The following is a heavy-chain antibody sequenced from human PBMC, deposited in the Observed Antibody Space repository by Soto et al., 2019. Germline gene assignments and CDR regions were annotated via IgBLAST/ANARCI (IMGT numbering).Heavy chain of an antibody. V-gene: IGHV3-48*02. J-gene: IGHJ5*02. CDR1: GFSFSSYS. CDR3: AREDSSRWVTFDP. CDR2: ISSSSSTI. D-gene: IGHD6-13*01. Sequence: GGSLRLSCAASGFSFSSYSMNWVRQAPGKGLEWVSYISSSSSTIYYADSVKGRFTISRDNAKNSLYLQMNSLRDEDTAVYYCAREDSSRWVTFDPWGQGTLVTVSS.